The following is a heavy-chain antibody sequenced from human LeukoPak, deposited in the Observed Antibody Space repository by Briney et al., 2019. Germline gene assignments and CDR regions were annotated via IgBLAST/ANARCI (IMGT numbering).Heavy chain of an antibody. CDR2: ISSSGSTI. V-gene: IGHV3-48*03. J-gene: IGHJ4*02. CDR3: ARAVGAINY. Sequence: GGSLRLSCAASGFPFSSYEMNWVRQAPGKGLEWVSYISSSGSTISYADSVQGRFTISRDNAKNSLYLQMNSLRAEDTAVYYCARAVGAINYWGQGTLVTVSS. CDR1: GFPFSSYE. D-gene: IGHD1-26*01.